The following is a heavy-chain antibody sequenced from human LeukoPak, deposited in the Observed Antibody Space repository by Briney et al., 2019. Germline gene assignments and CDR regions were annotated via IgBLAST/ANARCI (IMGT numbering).Heavy chain of an antibody. V-gene: IGHV4-34*01. CDR2: INHSGST. Sequence: SETLSLTCAVYGGSFSGYYWSWLRQPPGKGLEWIGEINHSGSTNYNPSLKSRVTISVDTSRNQFSLKLSSVTAADTAVYYCARELLSIAARRSFDYWGQGTLVTVSS. J-gene: IGHJ4*02. CDR3: ARELLSIAARRSFDY. D-gene: IGHD6-6*01. CDR1: GGSFSGYY.